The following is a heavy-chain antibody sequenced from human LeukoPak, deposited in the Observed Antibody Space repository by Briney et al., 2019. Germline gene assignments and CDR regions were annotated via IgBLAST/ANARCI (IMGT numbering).Heavy chain of an antibody. J-gene: IGHJ4*02. CDR3: ARGPRRTWIQLWSPLDY. V-gene: IGHV1-69*04. Sequence: GASVKVSCKASGYTFTSYAMHWVRQAPGQRLEWMGRIIPILGIANYAQKFQGRVTITTDESTSTAYMELSSLRSEDTAVYYCARGPRRTWIQLWSPLDYWGQGTLVTVSS. D-gene: IGHD5-18*01. CDR2: IIPILGIA. CDR1: GYTFTSYA.